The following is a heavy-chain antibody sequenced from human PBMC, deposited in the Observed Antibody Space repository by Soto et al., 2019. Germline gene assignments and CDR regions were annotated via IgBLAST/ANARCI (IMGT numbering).Heavy chain of an antibody. Sequence: QVQLQESGPGLVKPSETLSLTCTVSGGSISSYYWSWIRQPPGKGLEWIGYIYYSGSTNYNPSLKSRVTISVDTSKNQFSLKLSSVTAADTAVYYCARGERSPYFDYWGQGTLVTVSS. CDR1: GGSISSYY. CDR3: ARGERSPYFDY. J-gene: IGHJ4*02. D-gene: IGHD1-1*01. V-gene: IGHV4-59*08. CDR2: IYYSGST.